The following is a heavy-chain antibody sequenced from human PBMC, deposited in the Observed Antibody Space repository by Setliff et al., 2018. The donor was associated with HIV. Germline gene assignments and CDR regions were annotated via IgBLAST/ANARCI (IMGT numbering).Heavy chain of an antibody. V-gene: IGHV4-61*02. Sequence: PSETLSLTCTVSGGSISSGSYYWSWIRQPAGKGLEWIGRIYTSGSTNYNPSLKSRVTISVDTSKNQFSLKLSSVTAADTAVHYCARGVGEYYNFWSGYPAWYFDLWGRGTLVTVSS. CDR2: IYTSGST. D-gene: IGHD3-3*01. J-gene: IGHJ2*01. CDR3: ARGVGEYYNFWSGYPAWYFDL. CDR1: GGSISSGSYY.